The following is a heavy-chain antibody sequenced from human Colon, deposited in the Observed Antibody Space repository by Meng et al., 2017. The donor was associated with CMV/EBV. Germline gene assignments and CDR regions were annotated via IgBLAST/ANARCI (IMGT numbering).Heavy chain of an antibody. CDR1: GFPVSANY. CDR3: ARDATRFGEAREEWELSH. D-gene: IGHD1-26*01. J-gene: IGHJ4*02. V-gene: IGHV3-53*01. Sequence: GESLKISCAASGFPVSANYMAWFRQAPGRGLEWVSIIYSGSTTTLYADSVKGRFSISTDSSNNTLYLQMSSLRDEDTAVYYCARDATRFGEAREEWELSHWGQGTLVTVSS. CDR2: IYSGSTTT.